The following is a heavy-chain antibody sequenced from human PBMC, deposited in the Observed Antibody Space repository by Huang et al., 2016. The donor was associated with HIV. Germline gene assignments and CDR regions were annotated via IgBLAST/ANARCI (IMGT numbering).Heavy chain of an antibody. D-gene: IGHD3-22*01. CDR1: GFNFNNYD. V-gene: IGHV1-8*03. Sequence: QVQLVQSGAEVKKPGASVMVSCKASGFNFNNYDFNWVRQASGQGLEGMGCMNPKSGNTGYAKKFQGRVTISRNTSITTAYMELGSLRSEDTAVYYCAGARGFLYDSTGYYSRYYFDSWGQGTLVIISS. CDR2: MNPKSGNT. CDR3: AGARGFLYDSTGYYSRYYFDS. J-gene: IGHJ4*02.